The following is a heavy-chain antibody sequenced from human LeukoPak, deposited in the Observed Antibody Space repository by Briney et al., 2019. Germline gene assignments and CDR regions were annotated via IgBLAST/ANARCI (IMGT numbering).Heavy chain of an antibody. D-gene: IGHD6-19*01. Sequence: GGSLRLSCAASGFTVSSNYMSWVRQAPGKGLEWVSVIYSAGSTYYADSVKGRFTISRDNSKNTLYLQMNSLRAEDTAVYYCARDSSGWYNYWGQGTLVTVSS. CDR3: ARDSSGWYNY. J-gene: IGHJ4*02. CDR2: IYSAGST. CDR1: GFTVSSNY. V-gene: IGHV3-66*01.